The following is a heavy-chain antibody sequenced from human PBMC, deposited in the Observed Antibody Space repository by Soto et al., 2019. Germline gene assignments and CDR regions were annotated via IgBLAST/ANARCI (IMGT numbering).Heavy chain of an antibody. J-gene: IGHJ4*02. Sequence: PSETLSLTCTVSGGSFSTYYWSWIRQPPGKGLEWIGYIYYSGSTNSNPSLKSRATLSVDTSKNQFSLKLSSVTAADTAVYYCARDQGGPFDYWGQGTLVTVSS. D-gene: IGHD2-15*01. V-gene: IGHV4-59*01. CDR1: GGSFSTYY. CDR3: ARDQGGPFDY. CDR2: IYYSGST.